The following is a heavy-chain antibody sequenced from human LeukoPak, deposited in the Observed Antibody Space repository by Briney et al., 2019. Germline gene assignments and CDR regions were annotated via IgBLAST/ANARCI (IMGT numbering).Heavy chain of an antibody. CDR1: GYRFNSYW. D-gene: IGHD5-12*01. J-gene: IGHJ4*02. V-gene: IGHV5-51*01. Sequence: GGSLDISWQGSGYRFNSYWIGGVRQLPGKGLGWGGIIYPGYSGNRKSPSFQGQGTISADKSISTAYLQWSSLKASDTAMYYCARQGYSGYDRLAFDYWGQGTLVTVSS. CDR2: IYPGYSGN. CDR3: ARQGYSGYDRLAFDY.